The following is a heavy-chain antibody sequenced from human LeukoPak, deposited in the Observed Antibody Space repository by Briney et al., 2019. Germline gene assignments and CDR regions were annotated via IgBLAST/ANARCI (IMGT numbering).Heavy chain of an antibody. CDR1: GASIRSSSYY. J-gene: IGHJ4*02. D-gene: IGHD3-9*01. Sequence: PSETLSLTCTVSGASIRSSSYYWGWIRQPPGKGLEWIGSIYFTANTYYNPSLKSRVTISVDTSRSQFSLKLSSVTAADTAVYFCARHYDILTGYYNPFAYWGQGTQVTVSS. V-gene: IGHV4-39*01. CDR2: IYFTANT. CDR3: ARHYDILTGYYNPFAY.